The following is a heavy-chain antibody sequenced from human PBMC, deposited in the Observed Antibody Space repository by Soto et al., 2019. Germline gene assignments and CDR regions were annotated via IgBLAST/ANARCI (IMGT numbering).Heavy chain of an antibody. Sequence: QVQLVESGGGVVQPGRSLRLSCAASGFTFSSYGMHWVRQAPGKGLEWVAVIWYDGSNKYYAHSVKGRFTISRDNSRNPLYLQMTSLTAADTAVYYCEREGSGWLRYWGQGTLFIVAS. CDR1: GFTFSSYG. D-gene: IGHD6-19*01. CDR3: EREGSGWLRY. J-gene: IGHJ4*02. V-gene: IGHV3-33*01. CDR2: IWYDGSNK.